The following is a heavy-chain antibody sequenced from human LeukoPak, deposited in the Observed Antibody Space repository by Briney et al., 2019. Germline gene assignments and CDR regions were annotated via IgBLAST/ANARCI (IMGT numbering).Heavy chain of an antibody. J-gene: IGHJ4*02. CDR2: IYYSGST. CDR3: ARGAYGSGGNDY. Sequence: PSETLSLTCTVSGGSISSGGYYWSWIRQHPGKGLEWIGYIYYSGSTYYNPSLKSRVTISVDTSKNQFSLKLSSVTAADTAVYYCARGAYGSGGNDYWGQGTLVTVSS. V-gene: IGHV4-31*03. CDR1: GGSISSGGYY. D-gene: IGHD3-10*01.